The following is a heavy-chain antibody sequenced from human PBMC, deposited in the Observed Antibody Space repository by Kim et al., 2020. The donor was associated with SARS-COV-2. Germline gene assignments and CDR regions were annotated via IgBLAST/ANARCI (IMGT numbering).Heavy chain of an antibody. CDR1: GGSFSGYY. CDR3: ARVYKSYRYYYGSGSVYYFDY. V-gene: IGHV4-34*01. Sequence: SETLSLTCAVYGGSFSGYYWSWIRQPPGKGLEWIGEINHSGSTNYNPSLKSRVTISVDTSKNQFSLKLSSVTAADTAVYYCARVYKSYRYYYGSGSVYYFDYWGQGTLVTVSS. CDR2: INHSGST. J-gene: IGHJ4*02. D-gene: IGHD3-10*01.